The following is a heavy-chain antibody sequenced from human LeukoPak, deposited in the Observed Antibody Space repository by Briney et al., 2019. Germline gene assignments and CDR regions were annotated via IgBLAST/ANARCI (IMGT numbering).Heavy chain of an antibody. J-gene: IGHJ5*02. CDR3: ARRNWNPQFNWFDP. D-gene: IGHD1-1*01. CDR1: GGSFSGYY. Sequence: SETLSLTCAVYGGSFSGYYWSWIRQPPGKGLEWIGEINHSGSTNYNPSLKSRVTISVDTSKNQFSLKLSSVTAADTAAYYCARRNWNPQFNWFDPWGQGTLVTVSS. CDR2: INHSGST. V-gene: IGHV4-34*01.